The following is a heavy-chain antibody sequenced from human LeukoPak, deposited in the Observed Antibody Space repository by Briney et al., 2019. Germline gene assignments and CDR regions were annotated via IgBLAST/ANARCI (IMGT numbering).Heavy chain of an antibody. Sequence: SETLSLTCTVSGGSISSSSHYWGWIRQPPGKGLEWIGSIYYSGSTYYNPSLKSRVTISVDTSKNQFSLKLSSVTAADTAVYYCARLVTIFYYMDVWGKGTTVTVSS. V-gene: IGHV4-39*01. D-gene: IGHD3-3*01. CDR2: IYYSGST. J-gene: IGHJ6*03. CDR1: GGSISSSSHY. CDR3: ARLVTIFYYMDV.